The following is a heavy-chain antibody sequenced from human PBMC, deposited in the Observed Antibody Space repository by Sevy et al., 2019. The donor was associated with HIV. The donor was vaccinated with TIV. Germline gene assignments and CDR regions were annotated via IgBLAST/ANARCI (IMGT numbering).Heavy chain of an antibody. D-gene: IGHD1-7*01. J-gene: IGHJ5*02. CDR3: ARGSLVNWNYAVNWFDP. CDR1: GGSISSYY. Sequence: SETLSLTCTVSGGSISSYYWSWIRQPAGKGLEWIGRIYTSGSTNYNPSLKSRVTMSVDTSKNQCSLKLSAVTAADTAVYYCARGSLVNWNYAVNWFDPWGQGTLVTVSS. V-gene: IGHV4-4*07. CDR2: IYTSGST.